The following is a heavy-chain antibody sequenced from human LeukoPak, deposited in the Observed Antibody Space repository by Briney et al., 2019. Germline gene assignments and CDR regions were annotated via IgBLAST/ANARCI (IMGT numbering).Heavy chain of an antibody. D-gene: IGHD2/OR15-2a*01. Sequence: PSETLSLTCTVSGGSITSSYWTWIRQPPGKGLEWIGYIHYSGSTNYNPSLKSRVTISVDTSKNQFSLKLSSVTAADTAVYYCARRVYDTDAFDIWGQGTMVTVSS. CDR3: ARRVYDTDAFDI. CDR2: IHYSGST. V-gene: IGHV4-59*01. J-gene: IGHJ3*02. CDR1: GGSITSSY.